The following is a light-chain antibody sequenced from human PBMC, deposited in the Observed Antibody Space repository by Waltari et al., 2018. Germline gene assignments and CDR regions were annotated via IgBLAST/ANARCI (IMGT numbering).Light chain of an antibody. CDR1: TGAVTSGDY. V-gene: IGLV7-43*01. CDR2: GAN. J-gene: IGLJ3*02. CDR3: LLYYGGLWV. Sequence: QTVVTQEPSVTVSPGGTVTLTCASSTGAVTSGDYANWFQQKPGQAPRSLIFGANNKYSWTPSRFSGSLLGCKAALTLSGVQPEDEAEYYCLLYYGGLWVFGGGTKLTVL.